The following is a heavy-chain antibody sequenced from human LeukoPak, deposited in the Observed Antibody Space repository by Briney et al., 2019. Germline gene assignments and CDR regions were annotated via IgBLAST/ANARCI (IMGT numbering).Heavy chain of an antibody. D-gene: IGHD2-15*01. CDR1: GFTFSSYA. Sequence: SLRFSCAASGFTFSSYAMSWVRQAPGKGLEWVSGISWNSGSIGYADSVKGRFTISRDNAKNSLYLQMNSLRAEDTALYYCAKDSRSRCSGGSCYLTSPDYWGQGTLVTVSS. CDR2: ISWNSGSI. J-gene: IGHJ4*02. V-gene: IGHV3-9*01. CDR3: AKDSRSRCSGGSCYLTSPDY.